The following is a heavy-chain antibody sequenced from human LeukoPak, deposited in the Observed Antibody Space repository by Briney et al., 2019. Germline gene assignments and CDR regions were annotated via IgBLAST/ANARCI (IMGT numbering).Heavy chain of an antibody. V-gene: IGHV3-7*05. J-gene: IGHJ4*02. CDR3: ARVLSGWTNSFDY. CDR1: GFTFSSYW. CDR2: INQDGSEK. D-gene: IGHD6-19*01. Sequence: PGGSLRLCCAASGFTFSSYWRSWVGQAPGKGLEWVANINQDGSEKYYVDSVKGRFTISRDNAKNSLYLQMNSLRAEDTAVYYCARVLSGWTNSFDYWGPGTLVTVSS.